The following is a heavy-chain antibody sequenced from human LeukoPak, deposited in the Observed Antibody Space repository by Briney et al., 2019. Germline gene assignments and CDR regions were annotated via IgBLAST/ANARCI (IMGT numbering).Heavy chain of an antibody. CDR1: GFTFRNYA. V-gene: IGHV3-30*09. Sequence: GRSVRLSCEASGFTFRNYAMYWVRQAPGRGLEWAAVVSFDGNTTFYSDSVKGRFAISRDNSKNTLYLEMNSLRPEDTAVYYCARFRAATTRFDYWGQGTLVTVSS. CDR2: VSFDGNTT. CDR3: ARFRAATTRFDY. J-gene: IGHJ4*02. D-gene: IGHD1/OR15-1a*01.